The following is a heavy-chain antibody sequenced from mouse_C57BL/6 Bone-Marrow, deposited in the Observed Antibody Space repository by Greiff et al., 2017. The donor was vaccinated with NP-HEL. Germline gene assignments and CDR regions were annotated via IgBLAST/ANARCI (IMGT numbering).Heavy chain of an antibody. CDR3: ARSSITTVVAKGGWYFDV. D-gene: IGHD1-1*01. CDR1: GYTFTSYW. V-gene: IGHV1-53*01. Sequence: QVQLQQPGTELVKPGASVKLSCKASGYTFTSYWMHWVKQRPGQGLEWIGNINPSNGGTNYNEKFKSKATRTVDKASSTAYMQLSSLTSEDSAVYDCARSSITTVVAKGGWYFDVWGTGTTVTVSS. J-gene: IGHJ1*03. CDR2: INPSNGGT.